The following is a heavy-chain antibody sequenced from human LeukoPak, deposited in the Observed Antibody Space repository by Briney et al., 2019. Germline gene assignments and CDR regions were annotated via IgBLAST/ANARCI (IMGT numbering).Heavy chain of an antibody. D-gene: IGHD5-12*01. V-gene: IGHV3-7*04. Sequence: PGGSLRLSCAASGFTFSRFWMSWVRQGPGKGLEWVANTKQDGSEKYYVDSVKGRFTISRDNAKNSLYLQMNSLRAEDTAVFYCARDGTYTDYDPDFDIWGQGTLVTVSS. CDR3: ARDGTYTDYDPDFDI. J-gene: IGHJ4*02. CDR2: TKQDGSEK. CDR1: GFTFSRFW.